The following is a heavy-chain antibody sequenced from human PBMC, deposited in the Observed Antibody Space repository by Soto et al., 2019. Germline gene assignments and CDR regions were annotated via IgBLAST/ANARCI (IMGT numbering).Heavy chain of an antibody. V-gene: IGHV3-74*01. Sequence: GGSLRLSCAASGFTFSRSWMHWVRQAPGKGLVWVSRINSDESNTTYADSVKGRFTISRDNSKNTLYLQMNSLRVEDTAVYYCAKGLGRYYDSSGYPDYWGQGTLVTVSS. J-gene: IGHJ4*02. CDR1: GFTFSRSW. CDR3: AKGLGRYYDSSGYPDY. CDR2: INSDESNT. D-gene: IGHD3-22*01.